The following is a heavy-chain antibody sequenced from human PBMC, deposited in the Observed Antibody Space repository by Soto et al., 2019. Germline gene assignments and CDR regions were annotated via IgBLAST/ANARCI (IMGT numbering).Heavy chain of an antibody. V-gene: IGHV3-66*01. D-gene: IGHD3-3*01. CDR1: GFTVSSNY. CDR2: IYSGGST. CDR3: ARDRRITIFGVVTPFYFDY. J-gene: IGHJ4*02. Sequence: GGSLRLSCAASGFTVSSNYMSWVRQAPGKGLEWVSVIYSGGSTYYADSVKGRFTISRDNSKNTLYLQMNSLRAEDTAVYYCARDRRITIFGVVTPFYFDYWGQGTLVTVSS.